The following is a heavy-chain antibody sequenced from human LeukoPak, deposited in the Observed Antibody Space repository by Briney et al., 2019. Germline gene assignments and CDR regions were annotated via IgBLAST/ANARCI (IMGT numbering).Heavy chain of an antibody. Sequence: SETLSLTCTVSGGSISNYYWSWIRQPPGKGLEWIGEINHSGSTNYNPSLKSRVTISVDTSKNQFSLKLSSVTAADTAVYYCARGGSSGRGGGFDYWGQGTLVTVSS. CDR2: INHSGST. V-gene: IGHV4-34*01. CDR3: ARGGSSGRGGGFDY. J-gene: IGHJ4*02. D-gene: IGHD6-19*01. CDR1: GGSISNYY.